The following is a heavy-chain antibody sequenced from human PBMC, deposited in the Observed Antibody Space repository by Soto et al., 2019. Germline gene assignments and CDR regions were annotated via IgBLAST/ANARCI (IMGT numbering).Heavy chain of an antibody. CDR3: AGGDSGSFDS. CDR2: ISFSGSTI. CDR1: GFTFSDYY. V-gene: IGHV3-11*01. Sequence: GGSLRLSCAASGFTFSDYYFTWIRQAPGKGLEWVSYISFSGSTIYYADFVKGRFTISRDNAKNSLYLQMNNLRPEDTAVYYCAGGDSGSFDSWGQGTLVTVSS. D-gene: IGHD3-16*01. J-gene: IGHJ4*02.